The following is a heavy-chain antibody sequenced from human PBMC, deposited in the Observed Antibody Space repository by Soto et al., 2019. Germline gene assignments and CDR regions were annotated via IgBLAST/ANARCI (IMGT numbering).Heavy chain of an antibody. CDR1: GFTFSSYA. CDR3: ANPMPSIEDYDILTGYYGYFQH. V-gene: IGHV3-23*01. CDR2: ISGSGGST. Sequence: GGSLRLSCAASGFTFSSYAMSWVRQAPGKGLEWVSAISGSGGSTYYADSVKGRFTISRDNSKNTLYLQMNSLRAEDTAVYYCANPMPSIEDYDILTGYYGYFQHWGQGTLVTVSS. D-gene: IGHD3-9*01. J-gene: IGHJ1*01.